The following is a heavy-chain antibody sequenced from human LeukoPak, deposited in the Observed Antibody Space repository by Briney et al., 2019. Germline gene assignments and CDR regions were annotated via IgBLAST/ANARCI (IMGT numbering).Heavy chain of an antibody. CDR1: GGTFSSYA. Sequence: SVKVSCKASGGTFSSYAISWVRQAPGQGLEWMGRIISIFGTANYAQKFQGRVTITTDESTSTAYMELSSLRSEDTAVYYCARVLSGSYYDAFDIWGQGTMVTVSS. V-gene: IGHV1-69*05. J-gene: IGHJ3*02. D-gene: IGHD1-26*01. CDR3: ARVLSGSYYDAFDI. CDR2: IISIFGTA.